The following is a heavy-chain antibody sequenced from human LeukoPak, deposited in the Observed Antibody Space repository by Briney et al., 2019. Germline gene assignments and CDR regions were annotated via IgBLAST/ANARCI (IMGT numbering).Heavy chain of an antibody. D-gene: IGHD4-11*01. CDR3: ARATYSNYDHYYGMDV. J-gene: IGHJ6*02. V-gene: IGHV1-18*04. Sequence: ASVKVSCKASGYTFTSYYMHWVRQAPGQGLEWMGWISAYNGITNYAQKLQGRVTMTTDTSTSTAYMELRSLRSDDTAVYYCARATYSNYDHYYGMDVWGQGTTVTVSS. CDR1: GYTFTSYY. CDR2: ISAYNGIT.